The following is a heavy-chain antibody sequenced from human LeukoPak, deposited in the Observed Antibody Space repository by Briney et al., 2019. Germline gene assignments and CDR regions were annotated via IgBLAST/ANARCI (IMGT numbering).Heavy chain of an antibody. CDR3: AREGSGSYLGFYYYMDV. J-gene: IGHJ6*03. V-gene: IGHV4-4*07. CDR2: IFTSGST. D-gene: IGHD3-10*01. CDR1: GGSISSYY. Sequence: PSETLSLTCTVSGGSISSYYWSWIRQPAGKGLEWIGRIFTSGSTNYNPSLKSRVTISADKSKKQFSLKLSSLTAADTAVYYCAREGSGSYLGFYYYMDVWGKGTTVTVSS.